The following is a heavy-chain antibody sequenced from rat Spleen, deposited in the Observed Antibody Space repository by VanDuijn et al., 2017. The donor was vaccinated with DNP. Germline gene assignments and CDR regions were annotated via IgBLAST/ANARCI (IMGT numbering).Heavy chain of an antibody. CDR1: GFIFSNYW. CDR3: ARSDSYGFPY. V-gene: IGHV5-31*01. Sequence: VQLKESGPGLVQPSQTLSLTCTVSGFIFSNYWMTWIRQAPGKGLESVASISNTGYNTYYSDSVKGRFSISRDNAKNRLYLQMDSLRSEDTATYYCARSDSYGFPYWGQGTLVTVSS. J-gene: IGHJ3*01. D-gene: IGHD1-2*01. CDR2: ISNTGYNT.